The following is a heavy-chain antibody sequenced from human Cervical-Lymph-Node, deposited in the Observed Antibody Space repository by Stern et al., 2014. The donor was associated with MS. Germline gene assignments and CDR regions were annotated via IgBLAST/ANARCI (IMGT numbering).Heavy chain of an antibody. CDR1: GFSVATAGVG. J-gene: IGHJ4*02. D-gene: IGHD2-15*01. CDR3: AHSRVKYCRGGTCYSSLFDY. Sequence: ESGPTLVKPTQTVTLTCTLSGFSVATAGVGVGWIRQPPGKALEWLALLYWEHDKLYSPSLKNRLTIIKDTSKNQVVLTMTNVDPVDTATYYCAHSRVKYCRGGTCYSSLFDYWGQGTLVTVSS. V-gene: IGHV2-5*02. CDR2: LYWEHDK.